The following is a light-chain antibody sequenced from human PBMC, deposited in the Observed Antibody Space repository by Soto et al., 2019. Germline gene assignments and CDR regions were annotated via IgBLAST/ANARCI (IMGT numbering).Light chain of an antibody. CDR2: DVS. V-gene: IGLV2-11*01. Sequence: QSVLTQPRSVSGSPGQSVTISCTGTNSDVGGYNYISWYQQHPGKAPKLMISDVSKRPSGVPDRFSGSKSGNTASLTISGLQAEDEADYYCCSYAGIYTWVFGGGTKLTVL. J-gene: IGLJ3*02. CDR3: CSYAGIYTWV. CDR1: NSDVGGYNY.